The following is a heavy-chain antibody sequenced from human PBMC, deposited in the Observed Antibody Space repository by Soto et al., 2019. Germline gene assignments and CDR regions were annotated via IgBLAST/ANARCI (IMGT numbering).Heavy chain of an antibody. Sequence: EVQLVESGGGLVQPGRSLRLSCAASGFTFDDYAMHWVRQAPGKGLEWVSGISWNSGSIGYADSVKGRFTISRDNAKNSLYLQMNSLRAEDTALYYCAKDPLTWGQGTLVTVSS. V-gene: IGHV3-9*01. CDR3: AKDPLT. CDR2: ISWNSGSI. J-gene: IGHJ4*02. CDR1: GFTFDDYA.